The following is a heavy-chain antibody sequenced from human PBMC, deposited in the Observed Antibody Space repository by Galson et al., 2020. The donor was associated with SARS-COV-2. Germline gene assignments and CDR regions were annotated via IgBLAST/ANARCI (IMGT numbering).Heavy chain of an antibody. CDR1: GFTFDDYA. V-gene: IGHV3-9*01. J-gene: IGHJ3*02. Sequence: PGGSLRLSCAASGFTFDDYAMHWVRQAPGKGLEWVSGIKWNSGSMDYADSVKGRFTISRDNAKNSLYLQMNSLRTEDTALYYCTRGCSSTRCLHDFHIWGQGTMVTVSS. CDR3: TRGCSSTRCLHDFHI. D-gene: IGHD2-2*01. CDR2: IKWNSGSM.